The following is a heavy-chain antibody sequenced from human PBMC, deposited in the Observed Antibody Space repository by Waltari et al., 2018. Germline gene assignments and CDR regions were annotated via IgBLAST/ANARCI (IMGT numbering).Heavy chain of an antibody. Sequence: QVQLQQWGAGLLKPSETLSLTCAVYGGSLSGYYWSWIRPPPGKGLEWIGEINHSGSTIYNPSLKIRVTISVDTSKNQFSLKLSSVTAADTAVYYCARAIGFWSGFPNYYYCYYMDVWDKGTTVTVSS. CDR3: ARAIGFWSGFPNYYYCYYMDV. CDR1: GGSLSGYY. V-gene: IGHV4-34*01. D-gene: IGHD3-3*01. CDR2: INHSGST. J-gene: IGHJ6*03.